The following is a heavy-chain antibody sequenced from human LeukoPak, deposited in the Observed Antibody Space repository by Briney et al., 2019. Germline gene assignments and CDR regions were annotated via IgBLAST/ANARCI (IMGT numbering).Heavy chain of an antibody. V-gene: IGHV3-30*04. CDR2: ISYDGSNK. CDR1: GFTFSSYA. CDR3: ARDYHGMDV. J-gene: IGHJ6*02. Sequence: GRSLRLSCAASGFTFSSYAMHWVRQAPGKGLEWVAVISYDGSNKYYADSVKGRFTISRDSSKNTLYLQMNSLRAEDTAVYYCARDYHGMDVWGQGTTVTVSS.